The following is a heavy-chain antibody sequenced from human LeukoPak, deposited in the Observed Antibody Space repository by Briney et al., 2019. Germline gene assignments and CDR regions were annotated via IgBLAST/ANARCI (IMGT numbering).Heavy chain of an antibody. CDR2: IYTSGST. D-gene: IGHD2-2*01. Sequence: SETLSLTCTVSGGSISSYYWSWIRQPAGKGLEWIGRIYTSGSTDYNPSLKSRVIISVDRSKNQFSLKLRSVTAADTAVYYCARGYCSSTSCWPPDYWGQGTLVIVSS. CDR3: ARGYCSSTSCWPPDY. CDR1: GGSISSYY. J-gene: IGHJ4*02. V-gene: IGHV4-4*07.